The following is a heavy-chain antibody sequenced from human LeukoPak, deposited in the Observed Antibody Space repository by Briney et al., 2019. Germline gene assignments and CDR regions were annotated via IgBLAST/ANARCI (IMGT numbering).Heavy chain of an antibody. Sequence: GRSLRLSCAASGFTFDDYAMRWVRHAPGKGLEGVSGISWNSGSIVYADSVKGRFTISRDNAKNSLYLQMNSLRAEDTALYYCAKVNYYDSSGYGSGYFDYWGQGTLVTVSS. CDR2: ISWNSGSI. D-gene: IGHD3-22*01. V-gene: IGHV3-9*01. CDR3: AKVNYYDSSGYGSGYFDY. CDR1: GFTFDDYA. J-gene: IGHJ4*02.